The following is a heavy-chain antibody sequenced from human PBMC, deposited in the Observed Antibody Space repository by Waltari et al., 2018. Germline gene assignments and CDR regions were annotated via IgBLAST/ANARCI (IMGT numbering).Heavy chain of an antibody. CDR1: GDPLSSRPFT. CDR2: IYYTWST. CDR3: ARATRLMTTFGGVTTFDP. D-gene: IGHD3-16*01. J-gene: IGHJ5*02. V-gene: IGHV4-39*01. Sequence: QMQLQETGPGLVKPSETLALTCSASGDPLSSRPFTWAWIRQPPGQGLEGIGNIYYTWSTYYNPSLKTRVAMSVDTSKNQFSLTLTSVTATDAAVYFCARATRLMTTFGGVTTFDPWGQGTLVTVSS.